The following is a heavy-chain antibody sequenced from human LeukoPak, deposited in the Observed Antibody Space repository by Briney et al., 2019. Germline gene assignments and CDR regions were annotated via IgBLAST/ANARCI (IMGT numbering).Heavy chain of an antibody. CDR1: GFTFSGSA. Sequence: PGGSLRLSCAASGFTFSGSAMHWVRQASGKGLEWVGRIRSKANGYATAYAASVKGRFTISRDDSKNTAYLQMNSLKTEDTAVYYCIELGNDLEAFGWGQGTRVTVSS. CDR2: IRSKANGYAT. CDR3: IELGNDLEAFG. J-gene: IGHJ4*02. D-gene: IGHD7-27*01. V-gene: IGHV3-73*01.